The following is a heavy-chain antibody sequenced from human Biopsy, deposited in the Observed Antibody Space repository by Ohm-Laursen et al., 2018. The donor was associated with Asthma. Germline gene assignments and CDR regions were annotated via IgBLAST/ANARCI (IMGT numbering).Heavy chain of an antibody. CDR3: ARHWDWGSFFDY. Sequence: GTLSLTCTVSGGSMSSSSYYWGWIRQPPGKGLEWMGSISYTGSAYHNPSLKSQVTISLDTSKNHFSLKLSSVTAADTAVYYCARHWDWGSFFDYWGQGTPVTVSS. CDR2: ISYTGSA. D-gene: IGHD7-27*01. CDR1: GGSMSSSSYY. J-gene: IGHJ4*02. V-gene: IGHV4-39*01.